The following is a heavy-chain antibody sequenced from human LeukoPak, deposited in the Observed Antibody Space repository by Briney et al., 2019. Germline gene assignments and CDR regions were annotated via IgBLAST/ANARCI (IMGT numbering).Heavy chain of an antibody. Sequence: PGRSLRLSCAASGFTFSSYGMHWVRQAPGKGLEWVAFIRYDGSNKYYADSVKGRFTISRDNSKNTLYLQMNSLRAEDTAVYYCAKEGPGYCSSTSCSGFYYYYMDVWGKGTTVTISS. V-gene: IGHV3-30*02. CDR2: IRYDGSNK. CDR1: GFTFSSYG. D-gene: IGHD2-2*01. J-gene: IGHJ6*03. CDR3: AKEGPGYCSSTSCSGFYYYYMDV.